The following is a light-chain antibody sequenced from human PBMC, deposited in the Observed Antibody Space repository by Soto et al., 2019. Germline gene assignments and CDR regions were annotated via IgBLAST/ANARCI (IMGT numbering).Light chain of an antibody. J-gene: IGKJ1*01. V-gene: IGKV1-5*03. CDR1: QSIGSW. Sequence: DIQMTQSPSTLSASVGDRVAITCRASQSIGSWVAWYQQKPGKAPKVLISKASTLESGVPARFSGSGSGTEFTITISSLQPDDVATYYCQLYNSYLWRFGQGTKV. CDR2: KAS. CDR3: QLYNSYLWR.